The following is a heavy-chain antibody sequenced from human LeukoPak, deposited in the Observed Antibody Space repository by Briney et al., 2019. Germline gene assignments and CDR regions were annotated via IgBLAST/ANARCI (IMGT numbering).Heavy chain of an antibody. D-gene: IGHD2-2*01. J-gene: IGHJ4*02. V-gene: IGHV4-39*01. CDR2: IYYTGST. CDR1: GGFISSSSSY. CDR3: ARQNRDPKMPDDY. Sequence: PSETLSLTCTVSGGFISSSSSYWGWIRQPPGKGLEWIGSIYYTGSTYYNPSLKSRVTISIDTSKNQFSLKLSSVTAADTAVFYCARQNRDPKMPDDYWGQGTLVTVSS.